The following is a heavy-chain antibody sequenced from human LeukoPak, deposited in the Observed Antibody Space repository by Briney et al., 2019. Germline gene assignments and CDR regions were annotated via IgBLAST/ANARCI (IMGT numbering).Heavy chain of an antibody. Sequence: HPGGSLRLSCAASGFTFSSYGMHWVRQAPGKGLEWVAVIPYDGSNKYYADSVKGRFTISRDNSKNTLYLQMNSLRAEDTAVYYCAKSGGVYGDIGAYWGQGTLVTVSS. CDR3: AKSGGVYGDIGAY. J-gene: IGHJ4*02. D-gene: IGHD4-17*01. CDR2: IPYDGSNK. V-gene: IGHV3-30*18. CDR1: GFTFSSYG.